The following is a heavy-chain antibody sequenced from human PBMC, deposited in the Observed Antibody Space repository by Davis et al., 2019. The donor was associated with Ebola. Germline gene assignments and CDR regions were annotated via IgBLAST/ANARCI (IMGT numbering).Heavy chain of an antibody. J-gene: IGHJ6*02. Sequence: ASVKVSCKASGYTFTAYAIHWVRQAPGQRLEWMGWINADNGNTDYSQKFQGRVTITRDTFTSTAYMELGSLRSEDTAVYYCARELSSWDKLGFLDYYGMDVWGQGTTVTVSS. D-gene: IGHD6-13*01. CDR1: GYTFTAYA. CDR2: INADNGNT. V-gene: IGHV1-3*01. CDR3: ARELSSWDKLGFLDYYGMDV.